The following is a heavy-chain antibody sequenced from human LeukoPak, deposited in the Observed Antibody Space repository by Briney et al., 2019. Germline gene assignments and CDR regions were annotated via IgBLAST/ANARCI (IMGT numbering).Heavy chain of an antibody. CDR3: ATRGGPVVPAAIWPHWFDP. CDR1: GGSFSGYY. V-gene: IGHV4-34*01. Sequence: PSETLSLTCAVYGGSFSGYYWSWIRQPPGKGLEWIGEIDHSGSTNYNPSLKSRVTISVDTSENQFSLKLSSVTAADTAVYYCATRGGPVVPAAIWPHWFDPWGQGTLVTVSS. CDR2: IDHSGST. J-gene: IGHJ5*02. D-gene: IGHD2-2*01.